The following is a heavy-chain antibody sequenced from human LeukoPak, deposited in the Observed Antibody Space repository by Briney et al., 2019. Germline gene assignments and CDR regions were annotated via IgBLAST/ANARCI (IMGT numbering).Heavy chain of an antibody. CDR1: GFTFGDYA. J-gene: IGHJ6*03. D-gene: IGHD3-9*01. Sequence: GGSLRLSCTASGFTFGDYAMSWFRQAPGKGLEGVGFIRSKAYGGTTEYAASVKGRFTISRDDSKSIAYLQMNSLKTEDTAVYYCTRDSYYDILTGYSYMDVWGKGTTVTVSS. CDR3: TRDSYYDILTGYSYMDV. V-gene: IGHV3-49*03. CDR2: IRSKAYGGTT.